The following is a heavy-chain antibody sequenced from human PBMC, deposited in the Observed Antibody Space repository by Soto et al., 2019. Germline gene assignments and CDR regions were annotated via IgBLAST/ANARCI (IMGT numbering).Heavy chain of an antibody. V-gene: IGHV3-48*01. Sequence: EVQLVESGGGLVQPGGSLRLSREASGFTFSSYSMNWVRQAPGKGLQWVSFITSSGSAIYYADSVMGRFTISRDNAKNSLNLKMNSLRAEDTAVYYCARVYTGYAQSGLDYWGHGPLVTVSS. CDR3: ARVYTGYAQSGLDY. D-gene: IGHD5-12*01. J-gene: IGHJ4*01. CDR2: ITSSGSAI. CDR1: GFTFSSYS.